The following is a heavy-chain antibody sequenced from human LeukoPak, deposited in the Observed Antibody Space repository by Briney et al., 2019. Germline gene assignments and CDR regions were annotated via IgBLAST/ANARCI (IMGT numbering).Heavy chain of an antibody. V-gene: IGHV4-61*02. Sequence: PSQTLSLTCTVSGGSISSGSYYWSWIRQPAGKGLEWIGRIYTSGSTNYNPSLKSRVTISVDTSKNQFSLKLSSVTAADTAVYYCARVVGARYNWFDPWDQGTLVTVSS. CDR2: IYTSGST. CDR3: ARVVGARYNWFDP. D-gene: IGHD1-26*01. CDR1: GGSISSGSYY. J-gene: IGHJ5*02.